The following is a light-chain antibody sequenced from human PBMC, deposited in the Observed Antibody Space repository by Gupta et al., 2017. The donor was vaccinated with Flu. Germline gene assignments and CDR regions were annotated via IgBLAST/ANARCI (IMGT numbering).Light chain of an antibody. J-gene: IGKJ1*01. V-gene: IGKV4-1*01. CDR2: CAS. CDR1: QSVLYSSNNKNN. Sequence: DIVMIQSPASLAVSLGERATINCKSSQSVLYSSNNKNNLAWYQQKPGQPPKLLIYCASTRESEVPDRYNDSGSRTDFTLTISSLQAEDVPVYYCQQEDSTPRTFSQGTKVETK. CDR3: QQEDSTPRT.